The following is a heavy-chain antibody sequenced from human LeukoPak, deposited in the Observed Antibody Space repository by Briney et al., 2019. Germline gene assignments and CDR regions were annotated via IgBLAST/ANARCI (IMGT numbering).Heavy chain of an antibody. CDR3: ARVFISIAAAGTYYYHYMDV. J-gene: IGHJ6*03. V-gene: IGHV1-18*01. Sequence: ASVKVSCKASGYTFTSYGISWVRQAPGQGLEWMGWISAYNGNTNYAQKLQGRVTMTTDTSTSTAYMELRSLRSDDTAVYYCARVFISIAAAGTYYYHYMDVWGKGTTVTVSS. CDR1: GYTFTSYG. D-gene: IGHD6-13*01. CDR2: ISAYNGNT.